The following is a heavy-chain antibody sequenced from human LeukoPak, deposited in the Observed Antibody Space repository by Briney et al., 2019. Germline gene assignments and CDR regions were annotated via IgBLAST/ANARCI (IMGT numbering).Heavy chain of an antibody. CDR2: INPDGGTT. D-gene: IGHD3-10*01. J-gene: IGHJ4*02. V-gene: IGHV3-74*01. CDR1: GFTLGSYW. CDR3: ARVRVGAYDFEY. Sequence: GGSLRLSCAASGFTLGSYWMHWVRQVPGKGLVWVSRINPDGGTTTYADSVKGRFTISRDNAKNTLYLQMNRLRAEDTAVYYCARVRVGAYDFEYWGQGTLVTVSS.